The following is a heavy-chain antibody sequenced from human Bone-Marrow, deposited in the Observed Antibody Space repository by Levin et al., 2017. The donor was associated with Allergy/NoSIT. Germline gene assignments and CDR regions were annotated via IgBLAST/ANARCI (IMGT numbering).Heavy chain of an antibody. J-gene: IGHJ3*02. V-gene: IGHV3-7*03. CDR1: GFTFSSYW. CDR2: IKQDGSEK. CDR3: ARGLRPSSDTPDQNAFDI. Sequence: PGGSLRLSCAASGFTFSSYWMSWVRQAPGKGLEWVANIKQDGSEKYYVDSVKGRFTISRDNAKNSLYLQMNSLRAEDTAVYYCARGLRPSSDTPDQNAFDIWGQGTMVTVSS. D-gene: IGHD1-14*01.